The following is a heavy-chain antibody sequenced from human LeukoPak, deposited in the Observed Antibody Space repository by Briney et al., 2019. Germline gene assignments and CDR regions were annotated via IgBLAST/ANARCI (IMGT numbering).Heavy chain of an antibody. Sequence: WASVKVSCKVSGYTLTELSMHWVRHAPGKGLEWMGGFDPEDGETIYAQKFQGRVTMTEDASTDTAYMELSSLRSEDTAVYYCATVVGGGGVVVVAAIGWFDPWGQGTLVTVSS. CDR3: ATVVGGGGVVVVAAIGWFDP. D-gene: IGHD2-15*01. CDR1: GYTLTELS. CDR2: FDPEDGET. V-gene: IGHV1-24*01. J-gene: IGHJ5*02.